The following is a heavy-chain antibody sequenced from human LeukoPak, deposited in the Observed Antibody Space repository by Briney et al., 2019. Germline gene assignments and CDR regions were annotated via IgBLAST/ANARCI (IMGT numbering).Heavy chain of an antibody. CDR1: GIDASTDY. Sequence: GGCLRLSCVASGIDASTDYITWVRQAPGEGLEWVSIIYSEGATYYADSVEGRFSISRAISKNTVTLQRSSLRAEDTAVYYCARDRFNCMDGWGKGTTVTVSS. CDR3: ARDRFNCMDG. J-gene: IGHJ6*03. V-gene: IGHV3-66*01. D-gene: IGHD3-3*01. CDR2: IYSEGAT.